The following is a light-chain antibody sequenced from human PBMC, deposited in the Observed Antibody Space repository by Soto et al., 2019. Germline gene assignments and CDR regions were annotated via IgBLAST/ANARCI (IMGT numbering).Light chain of an antibody. Sequence: QSALTQPASVSGSPGQSITISCTGTSSDVGTYNYVSWYQQHPGKAPKLMIYEVGNRPSGVSNRFSGSKSGNTASLTISGLQAEDEADYYCRSYTSRSTGVFGTGTKLTVL. J-gene: IGLJ1*01. CDR3: RSYTSRSTGV. CDR1: SSDVGTYNY. V-gene: IGLV2-14*01. CDR2: EVG.